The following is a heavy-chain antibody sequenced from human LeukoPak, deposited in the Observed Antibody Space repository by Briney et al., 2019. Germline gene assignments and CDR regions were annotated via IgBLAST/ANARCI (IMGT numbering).Heavy chain of an antibody. D-gene: IGHD4-23*01. CDR1: GFTFSIYW. CDR2: IRPVVSEI. CDR3: ATDRKVGTWDPRFNY. V-gene: IGHV3-7*01. Sequence: GRSLRLSCSAAGFTFSIYWMRWVRQAPGKGLEWVPFIRPVVSEINYADSVKGRFTISRDNSKSSLYLQMNSLRAEDTAIYYCATDRKVGTWDPRFNYWGQGTLVTVSS. J-gene: IGHJ4*02.